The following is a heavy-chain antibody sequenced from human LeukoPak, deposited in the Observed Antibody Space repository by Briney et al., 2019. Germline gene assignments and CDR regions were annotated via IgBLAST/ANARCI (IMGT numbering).Heavy chain of an antibody. D-gene: IGHD4-17*01. CDR3: ARVVDHDYGDYYLDY. J-gene: IGHJ4*02. CDR1: GFTFSSYG. V-gene: IGHV3-53*01. CDR2: IYSGGST. Sequence: GGSLRLSCAASGFTFSSYGMSWFRQAPGKGLECISVIYSGGSTDYADSVKGRLTISRDNSKNTLYLQMNSLRAEDTAVYYCARVVDHDYGDYYLDYWGQGTLVTVSS.